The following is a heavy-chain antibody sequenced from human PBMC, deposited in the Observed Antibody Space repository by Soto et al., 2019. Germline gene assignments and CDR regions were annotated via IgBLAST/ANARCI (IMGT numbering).Heavy chain of an antibody. CDR2: IYSGGST. CDR1: GFTVSSNY. Sequence: PGGSLRLSCAASGFTVSSNYMSWVRQAPGKGLEWISVIYSGGSTYYADSVKGRFTLSRDNSKNTLYPQMNSLRAEDTAVYYCARDRCVSTNCYYDYWGQGILVTVSS. J-gene: IGHJ4*02. D-gene: IGHD2-2*01. CDR3: ARDRCVSTNCYYDY. V-gene: IGHV3-53*01.